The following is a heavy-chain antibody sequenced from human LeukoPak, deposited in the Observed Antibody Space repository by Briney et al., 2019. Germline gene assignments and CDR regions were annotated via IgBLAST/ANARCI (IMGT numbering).Heavy chain of an antibody. J-gene: IGHJ4*02. CDR1: GYSFIRYW. CDR2: IYPGDSDT. D-gene: IGHD1-20*01. CDR3: ARRAPGITGTTIYFDY. V-gene: IGHV5-51*01. Sequence: GESLKISCKGSGYSFIRYWIGWVRQTPGKGLEWMGIIYPGDSDTRYSPSFQGQVTISADKSISTAYLQWSSLKASDTAMYYCARRAPGITGTTIYFDYWGQGTLVTVSS.